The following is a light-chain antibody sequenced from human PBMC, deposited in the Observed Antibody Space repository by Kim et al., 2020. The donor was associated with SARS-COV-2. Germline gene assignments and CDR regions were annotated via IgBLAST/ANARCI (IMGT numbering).Light chain of an antibody. Sequence: GSVGDRVTITCRASQSISTYLNWYQQKPGKAPKFLIYAASRLQTGVSSRFSGSGSGTDFTLTISSLQPEDFATYYCQQSYTSLFTFGPGTKVDIK. CDR3: QQSYTSLFT. V-gene: IGKV1-39*01. CDR2: AAS. CDR1: QSISTY. J-gene: IGKJ3*01.